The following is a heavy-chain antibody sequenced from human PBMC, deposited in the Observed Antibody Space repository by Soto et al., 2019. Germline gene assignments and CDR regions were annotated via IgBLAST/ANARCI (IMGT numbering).Heavy chain of an antibody. Sequence: QITLKASGPTLVKPTQTLTMTCTFSGFSLSTSGVGVAWMRQPPGKALEWLALIYWDDDKRYSPSLKSRPTITKDTTKTQVVFTITNRDPVDSAKYYCAHTMYNWGSGYFDYWGQGTLVTVSS. CDR3: AHTMYNWGSGYFDY. CDR1: GFSLSTSGVG. V-gene: IGHV2-5*02. J-gene: IGHJ4*02. D-gene: IGHD1-20*01. CDR2: IYWDDDK.